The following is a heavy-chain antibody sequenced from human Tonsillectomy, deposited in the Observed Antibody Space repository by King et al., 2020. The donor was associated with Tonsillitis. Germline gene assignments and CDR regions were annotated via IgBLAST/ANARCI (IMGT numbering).Heavy chain of an antibody. CDR3: AREYCDSTSCYYFDY. D-gene: IGHD2-2*01. CDR2: FYSSGSA. J-gene: IGHJ4*02. V-gene: IGHV4-59*01. Sequence: VQLQESGPGLVKPSETLSLTCTVSGGSINNNYWTWIRQPPGKGLEWIGFFYSSGSAKFNPSLKSRVSISGDTSKNQFSLKVNSVTAADTAVYYCAREYCDSTSCYYFDYWGQGTLVTVSS. CDR1: GGSINNNY.